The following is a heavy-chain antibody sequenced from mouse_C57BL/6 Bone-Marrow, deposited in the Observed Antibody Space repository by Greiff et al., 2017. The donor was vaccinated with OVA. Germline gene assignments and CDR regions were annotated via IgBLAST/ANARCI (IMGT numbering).Heavy chain of an antibody. CDR1: GYTFTSYG. Sequence: QVQLQQSGAELARPGASVKLSCKASGYTFTSYGISWVKQRTGQGLEWIGEIYPRSGNTYYNEKFKGKATLTVDKSSSTAYMELNSLTSEDSAVYYCARVLLLRYLWYFDVWGTGTTVTVSS. J-gene: IGHJ1*03. V-gene: IGHV1-81*01. D-gene: IGHD1-1*01. CDR2: IYPRSGNT. CDR3: ARVLLLRYLWYFDV.